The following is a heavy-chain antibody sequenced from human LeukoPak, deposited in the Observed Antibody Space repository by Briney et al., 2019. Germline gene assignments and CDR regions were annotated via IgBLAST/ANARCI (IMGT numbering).Heavy chain of an antibody. CDR3: ARHLGFTIFGVVIRAKWFDP. D-gene: IGHD3-3*01. CDR2: IYHRGST. V-gene: IGHV4-38-2*01. Sequence: SETLSLTCAVSGYSISSGYYWGWIRQPPGKGLEWIGSIYHRGSTYYNPSLKSRVTISVDTSKNQFSLKLSSVTAADTAVYYCARHLGFTIFGVVIRAKWFDPWGQGTLVTVSS. J-gene: IGHJ5*02. CDR1: GYSISSGYY.